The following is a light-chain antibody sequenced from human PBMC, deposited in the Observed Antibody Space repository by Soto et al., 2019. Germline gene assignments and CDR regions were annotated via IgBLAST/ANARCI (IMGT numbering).Light chain of an antibody. CDR3: QQYGSSPWT. Sequence: EIVLTQSPGTLSLSPVERATLSFRASQSVSSSYLAWYQQKPGQAPRLLIYGASSRATGIPDRFSGSGSGTDFTLTISRLEPEDFAAYYCQQYGSSPWTFGQGTKVDI. J-gene: IGKJ1*01. V-gene: IGKV3-20*01. CDR1: QSVSSSY. CDR2: GAS.